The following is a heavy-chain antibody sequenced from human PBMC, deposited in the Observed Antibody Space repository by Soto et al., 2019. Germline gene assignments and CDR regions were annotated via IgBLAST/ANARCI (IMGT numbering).Heavy chain of an antibody. D-gene: IGHD3-3*01. J-gene: IGHJ6*02. CDR2: IYPGDSDI. V-gene: IGHV5-51*01. Sequence: PGESLKISCKGSGYSFTSYWIAWVRQVPGKGLELMGVIYPGDSDIRYSPSFQGQVTISADKSISTAYLQWSSLKASDTATYYCARLGFNYDFLSGYYNVHHYYGIDVWGQGTTVTVSS. CDR1: GYSFTSYW. CDR3: ARLGFNYDFLSGYYNVHHYYGIDV.